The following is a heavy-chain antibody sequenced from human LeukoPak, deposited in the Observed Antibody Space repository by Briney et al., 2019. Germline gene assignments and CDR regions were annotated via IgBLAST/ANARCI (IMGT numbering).Heavy chain of an antibody. CDR1: GFTFSSYA. D-gene: IGHD5-18*01. Sequence: GGSLRLSCAASGFTFSSYAMSWVRQAPGKGLEWVSAISGSGGSTYYADSVKGRFTISRDNSKNTLYLQMNSLRAEDTAAYYCAKAQLHHYYYYYMDVWGKGTTVTVSS. CDR3: AKAQLHHYYYYYMDV. J-gene: IGHJ6*03. CDR2: ISGSGGST. V-gene: IGHV3-23*01.